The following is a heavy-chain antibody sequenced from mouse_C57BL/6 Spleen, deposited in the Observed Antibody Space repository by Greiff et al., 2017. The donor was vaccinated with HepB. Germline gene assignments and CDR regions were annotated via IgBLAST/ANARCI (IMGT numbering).Heavy chain of an antibody. CDR3: TTDSSGDY. D-gene: IGHD3-2*02. V-gene: IGHV14-4*01. CDR2: IDPENGDT. J-gene: IGHJ2*01. Sequence: VQLQQSGAELVRPGASVKLSCTASGFNIKDDYMHWVKQRPEHGLEWIGWIDPENGDTEYASKFQGKATITADTSSNTAYLQLSSLTSEDTAVYYCTTDSSGDYWGQGTTLTVSS. CDR1: GFNIKDDY.